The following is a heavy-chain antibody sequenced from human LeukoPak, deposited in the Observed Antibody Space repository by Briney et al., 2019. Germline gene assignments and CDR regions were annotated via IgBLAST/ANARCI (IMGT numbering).Heavy chain of an antibody. D-gene: IGHD3-16*01. CDR3: ARVTGVRRGYYFDY. J-gene: IGHJ4*02. CDR1: GGSISSSSYY. Sequence: SETLSLTCTVSGGSISSSSYYWGWIRQPPGKGPEWIGSIYYSGSTYYNPSLKSRVTISVDTSKNQFSLKLSSVTAADTAVYYCARVTGVRRGYYFDYWGQGTLVTVSS. CDR2: IYYSGST. V-gene: IGHV4-39*07.